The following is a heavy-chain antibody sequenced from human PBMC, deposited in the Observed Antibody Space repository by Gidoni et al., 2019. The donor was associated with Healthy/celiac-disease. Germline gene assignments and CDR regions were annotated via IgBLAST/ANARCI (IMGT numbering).Heavy chain of an antibody. J-gene: IGHJ4*02. V-gene: IGHV1-69*09. CDR2: IIPILGIA. Sequence: QVQLVQSGAEVKKPGSSVKVSCKASGGTFSSYAISWVRQAPGQGLEWMGRIIPILGIANYAQKFQGRVTITADKSTSTAYMELSSLRSEDTAVYYWARDRVGATLGIDYWGQGTLVTVSS. CDR3: ARDRVGATLGIDY. CDR1: GGTFSSYA. D-gene: IGHD1-26*01.